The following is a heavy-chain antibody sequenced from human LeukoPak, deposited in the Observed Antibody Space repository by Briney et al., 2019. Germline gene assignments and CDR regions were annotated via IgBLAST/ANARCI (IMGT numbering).Heavy chain of an antibody. Sequence: PSETLSLTCTVSGGSINNYYWSWIRLPPGKGLEWTGYIYYSGSTNYNPFLNSRVTLSVDTSKNQFSLKLSSVTAADTAVYYCARGGWSFTDWGQGILVTVSS. CDR3: ARGGWSFTD. V-gene: IGHV4-59*01. CDR1: GGSINNYY. D-gene: IGHD6-19*01. CDR2: IYYSGST. J-gene: IGHJ4*02.